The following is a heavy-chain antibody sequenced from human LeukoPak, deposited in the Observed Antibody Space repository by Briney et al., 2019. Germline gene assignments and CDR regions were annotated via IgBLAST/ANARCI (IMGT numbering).Heavy chain of an antibody. CDR1: GFTLSTYA. Sequence: GGSLRLSCAASGFTLSTYAMHWVRQAPGKGLEWVAYISGTGCTTYYADSVKGRFTISSDSSKNTLFLQMNSLRAEDTAIYYCAKDGYNWIAFDDWGQGTLVTVSS. D-gene: IGHD1-20*01. CDR2: ISGTGCTT. CDR3: AKDGYNWIAFDD. J-gene: IGHJ4*02. V-gene: IGHV3-23*01.